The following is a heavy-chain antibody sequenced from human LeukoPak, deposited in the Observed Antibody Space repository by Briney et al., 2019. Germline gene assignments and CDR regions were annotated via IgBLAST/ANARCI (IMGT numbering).Heavy chain of an antibody. Sequence: KPSETLSLTCTVSGGSISSYYWSWIRQPPGKGLGWIGFIYYSGSTNYSPSLKSRVTISVDTSKNQFSLKLTSVTAADTAVYYCARHGNGAFDIWGQGTMVTVSS. CDR3: ARHGNGAFDI. D-gene: IGHD1-1*01. J-gene: IGHJ3*02. CDR1: GGSISSYY. CDR2: IYYSGST. V-gene: IGHV4-59*08.